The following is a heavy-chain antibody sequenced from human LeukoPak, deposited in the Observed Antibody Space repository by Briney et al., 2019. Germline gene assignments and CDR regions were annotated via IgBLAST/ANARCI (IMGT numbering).Heavy chain of an antibody. CDR1: GGSISSYY. J-gene: IGHJ4*02. V-gene: IGHV4-4*07. CDR2: IYTSGST. CDR3: ARGIAAAGRLYYFAG. Sequence: PSETLSLTCTLSGGSISSYYWSWLRQPAGKGLEWIGRIYTSGSTNYNPSLKSRVTISVDKSKNQFSLKLSSVTAADTAVYYCARGIAAAGRLYYFAGWGQGTLVTVSS. D-gene: IGHD6-13*01.